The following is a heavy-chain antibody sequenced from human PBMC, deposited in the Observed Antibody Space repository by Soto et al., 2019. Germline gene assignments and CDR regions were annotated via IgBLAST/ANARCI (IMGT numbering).Heavy chain of an antibody. D-gene: IGHD3-22*01. CDR3: ARDSRYYYDSSGYESEYLSYYYGMDV. J-gene: IGHJ6*02. CDR2: ISAYNGNT. Sequence: VSVKVSCKASGYTFTSYGISWVRQAPGQGLEWMGWISAYNGNTNYAQRLQGSVTMTTDTSTSTAYMELKSLRSDDTAVYYCARDSRYYYDSSGYESEYLSYYYGMDVWGQGTTVIVSS. V-gene: IGHV1-18*01. CDR1: GYTFTSYG.